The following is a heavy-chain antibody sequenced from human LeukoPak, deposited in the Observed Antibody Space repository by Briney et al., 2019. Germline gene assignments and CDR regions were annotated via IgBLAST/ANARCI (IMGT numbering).Heavy chain of an antibody. V-gene: IGHV4-31*03. CDR1: GVSVSDGRYY. Sequence: SETPSLTCNVSGVSVSDGRYYWTWIRQHPGKGLEWIGYKYYSGSAKYNPSLKSRLTISVDTSKNQFSLQLTSVTAADTATYYCATPYCSSISCLDVFSMWGQGTRVTVSS. CDR2: KYYSGSA. D-gene: IGHD2-2*01. CDR3: ATPYCSSISCLDVFSM. J-gene: IGHJ3*02.